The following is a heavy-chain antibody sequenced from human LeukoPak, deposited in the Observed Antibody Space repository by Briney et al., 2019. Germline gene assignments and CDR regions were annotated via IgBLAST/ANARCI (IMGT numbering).Heavy chain of an antibody. V-gene: IGHV3-66*01. CDR1: GFTVSSNY. D-gene: IGHD4-23*01. CDR3: AKSAGDYGGIHGAFDI. CDR2: FYSGGNT. J-gene: IGHJ3*02. Sequence: GGSLRLSCAASGFTVSSNYMNWVRQAPGKGLECVSVFYSGGNTYYADSVKGRFTISRDNSKNTLSLQMNSLRAEDTAVYYCAKSAGDYGGIHGAFDIWGQGTMVTVSS.